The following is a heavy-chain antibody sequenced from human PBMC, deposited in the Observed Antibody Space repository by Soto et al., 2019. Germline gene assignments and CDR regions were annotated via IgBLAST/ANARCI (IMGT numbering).Heavy chain of an antibody. V-gene: IGHV1-2*02. J-gene: IGHJ4*02. D-gene: IGHD5-18*01. CDR3: ARGPRTQLWFPNVY. Sequence: ASVKVSCKASGYTFSDYYLHWLRQAPGQGLEWMGWISPKSGGTHYAPKFEGRVTLTTDTSISTACMELSRLTSDDTAVYYCARGPRTQLWFPNVYWGQGTRVTAPQ. CDR2: ISPKSGGT. CDR1: GYTFSDYY.